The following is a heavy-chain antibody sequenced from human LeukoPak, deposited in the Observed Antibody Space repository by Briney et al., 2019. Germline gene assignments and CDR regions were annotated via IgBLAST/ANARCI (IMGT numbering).Heavy chain of an antibody. J-gene: IGHJ4*02. CDR3: ARVREYSSSYFDY. CDR2: ISSSSSYI. D-gene: IGHD6-6*01. CDR1: GFTVSSNY. Sequence: GGSLRLSCAASGFTVSSNYMSWVRQAPGKGLEWVSSISSSSSYIYYADSVKGRFTISRDNAKNSLYLQMNSLRAEDTAVYYCARVREYSSSYFDYWGQGTLVTVSS. V-gene: IGHV3-21*01.